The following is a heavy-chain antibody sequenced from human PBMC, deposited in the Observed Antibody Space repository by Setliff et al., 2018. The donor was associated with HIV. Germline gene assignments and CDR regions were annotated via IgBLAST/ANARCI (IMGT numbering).Heavy chain of an antibody. Sequence: GESLKISCKASGYRFTSYWIAWVRQMPGKGLEWMGIVYPGDSDTRYSPSFQGQVTISVDKSISTAYLQWNSLKASDTAIYYCARALDFLTEQLNWFFPLWGRGTLVTVSS. J-gene: IGHJ2*01. V-gene: IGHV5-51*01. D-gene: IGHD3-9*01. CDR2: VYPGDSDT. CDR1: GYRFTSYW. CDR3: ARALDFLTEQLNWFFPL.